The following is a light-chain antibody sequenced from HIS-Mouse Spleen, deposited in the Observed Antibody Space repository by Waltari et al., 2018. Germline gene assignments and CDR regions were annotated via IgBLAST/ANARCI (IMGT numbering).Light chain of an antibody. CDR3: SSYTSSSFNVV. V-gene: IGLV2-14*03. CDR1: SSDVGGYNY. Sequence: QSALTQPASVSGSPGQSITISCTGTSSDVGGYNYVSWYQQHPGKAPKRMIYDVSNRHSGVSNRFSGSKSGNTASLTISGLQAEDEADYYCSSYTSSSFNVVFGGGTKLTVL. J-gene: IGLJ2*01. CDR2: DVS.